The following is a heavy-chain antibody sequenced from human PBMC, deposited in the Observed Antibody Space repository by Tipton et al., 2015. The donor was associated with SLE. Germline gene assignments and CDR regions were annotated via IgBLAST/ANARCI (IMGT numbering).Heavy chain of an antibody. D-gene: IGHD1-20*01. CDR2: IWYDGSNE. CDR3: AKGRYDWNDAGFDH. Sequence: SLRLSCAASGFTFSSYGMHWVRQAPGKGLEWVAVIWYDGSNEFYGDSVKGRFTTSRDNSQNTVYLQMNSLRTEDTGVYYCAKGRYDWNDAGFDHWGQGTQVTVSS. CDR1: GFTFSSYG. V-gene: IGHV3-33*06. J-gene: IGHJ4*02.